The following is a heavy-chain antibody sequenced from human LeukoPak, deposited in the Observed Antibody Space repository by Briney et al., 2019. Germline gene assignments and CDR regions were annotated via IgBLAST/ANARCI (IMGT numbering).Heavy chain of an antibody. V-gene: IGHV1-18*01. J-gene: IGHJ3*02. CDR3: ARDRSWGSPRDAFDI. CDR1: GYTFTSYG. D-gene: IGHD7-27*01. Sequence: GASVKVSCKASGYTFTSYGISWVRQAPGQGLEWMGWISAYNGNTNYAQKLQGRVTMTTDTSTSTAYMELRSLRSDDTAVYYCARDRSWGSPRDAFDIWGQGTMVTVSS. CDR2: ISAYNGNT.